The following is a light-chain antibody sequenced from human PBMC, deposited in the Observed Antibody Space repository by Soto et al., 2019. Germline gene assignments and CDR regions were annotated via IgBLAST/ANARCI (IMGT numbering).Light chain of an antibody. V-gene: IGKV1-5*03. J-gene: IGKJ1*01. CDR3: QQYSSYSAGT. Sequence: DTQMTQSPSTLSASVGDRVTITCRASQSIDSWLAWYQQKPGKTPNLLIYEASSLESGVPSRFSGSGSGTEFTLTISSLQPDDFATYYCQQYSSYSAGTFGQGTKVEIK. CDR1: QSIDSW. CDR2: EAS.